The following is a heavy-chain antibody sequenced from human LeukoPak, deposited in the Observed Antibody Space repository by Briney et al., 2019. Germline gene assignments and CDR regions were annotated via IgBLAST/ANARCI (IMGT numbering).Heavy chain of an antibody. CDR2: ISAYNGNT. J-gene: IGHJ4*02. CDR1: GYTFTSYG. Sequence: ASVKVSCEASGYTFTSYGISWVRQAPGQGLEWMGWISAYNGNTNYAQKLQGRVTMTTDTSTSTAYMELRSLRSDDTAVYYCARGQPDITIFGVVTLFDYWGQGTLVTVSS. CDR3: ARGQPDITIFGVVTLFDY. D-gene: IGHD3-3*01. V-gene: IGHV1-18*01.